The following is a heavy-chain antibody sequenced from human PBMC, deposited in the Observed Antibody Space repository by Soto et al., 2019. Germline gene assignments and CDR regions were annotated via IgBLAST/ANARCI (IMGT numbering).Heavy chain of an antibody. V-gene: IGHV1-8*01. Sequence: GASVKVSCKASGYTFTSYDINWVRQATGQGLEWMGWMNPNSGNTGYAQKFQGRVTMTRNTSISTAYMELSSLRSEDTAVYYCASLSTQYCISTSCWEAPFDYWGQGTLVTVSS. CDR2: MNPNSGNT. CDR3: ASLSTQYCISTSCWEAPFDY. D-gene: IGHD2-2*01. J-gene: IGHJ4*02. CDR1: GYTFTSYD.